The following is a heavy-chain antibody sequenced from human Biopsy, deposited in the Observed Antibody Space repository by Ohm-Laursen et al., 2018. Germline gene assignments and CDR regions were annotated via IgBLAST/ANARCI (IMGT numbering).Heavy chain of an antibody. CDR1: GYRFDNYG. V-gene: IGHV1-18*01. J-gene: IGHJ6*02. CDR2: VSGYNGVT. Sequence: VASVKVSCNASGYRFDNYGISWVRQASGQRPEWMGWVSGYNGVTNYARKFQGRVTMTIEKSTTTAYMELRGLRSDDTAVYYCGRDYYYNGTDIWGPGTTLTVSS. CDR3: GRDYYYNGTDI.